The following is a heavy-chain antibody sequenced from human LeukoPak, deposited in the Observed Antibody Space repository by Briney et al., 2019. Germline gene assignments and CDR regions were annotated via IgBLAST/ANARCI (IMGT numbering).Heavy chain of an antibody. CDR3: ARGGGQSQHWFDP. Sequence: VASVKVSCKASGGTFSSYAISWVRQAPGQGLEWMGWINPNSGGTNYAQKFQGRVTMTRDTSISTAYMELSRLRSDDTAVYYCARGGGQSQHWFDPWGQGTLVTVSS. V-gene: IGHV1-2*02. CDR1: GGTFSSYA. D-gene: IGHD2-15*01. CDR2: INPNSGGT. J-gene: IGHJ5*02.